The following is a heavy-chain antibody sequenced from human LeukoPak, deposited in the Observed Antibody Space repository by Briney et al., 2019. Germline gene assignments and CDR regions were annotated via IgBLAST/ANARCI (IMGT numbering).Heavy chain of an antibody. CDR2: ISGSGGST. Sequence: GGSLRLSCAASGFTFSNYGMSWVRQAPRKGLEWVSAISGSGGSTHYADSVKGRFTISRDSSKNTLFLQMNRLRPEDAAVYYCAKAPVTTCRGAFCYPFDYWGLGTLVTVSS. J-gene: IGHJ4*02. CDR1: GFTFSNYG. D-gene: IGHD2-15*01. V-gene: IGHV3-23*01. CDR3: AKAPVTTCRGAFCYPFDY.